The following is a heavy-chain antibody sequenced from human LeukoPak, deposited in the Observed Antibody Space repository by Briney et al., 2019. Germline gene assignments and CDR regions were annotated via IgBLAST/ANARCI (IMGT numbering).Heavy chain of an antibody. Sequence: SETLSLTCTVSGGSISSYYWSWIRQPPGEGLEWIGYIYTSGSTNYNPSLKSRVTISVDTSKNQFSLKLSSVTAADTAVYYCARLHSSSSPFDYWGQGTLVTVSS. J-gene: IGHJ4*02. CDR3: ARLHSSSSPFDY. V-gene: IGHV4-4*09. CDR1: GGSISSYY. CDR2: IYTSGST. D-gene: IGHD6-6*01.